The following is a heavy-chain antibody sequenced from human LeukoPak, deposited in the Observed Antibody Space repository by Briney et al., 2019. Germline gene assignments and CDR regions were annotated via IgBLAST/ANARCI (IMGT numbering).Heavy chain of an antibody. CDR2: ISSTGNTI. CDR1: GFTFRSYE. D-gene: IGHD6-19*01. V-gene: IGHV3-48*03. CDR3: ARDRIAVAGTL. J-gene: IGHJ4*02. Sequence: QPGGSLTLSCAASGFTFRSYEMSWVRQAPGKGLEWVSSISSTGNTIYYADSVKGRFTISRDNAKHSLYLQMSSLKTEDTAVYYCARDRIAVAGTLWGQGTLVTVSS.